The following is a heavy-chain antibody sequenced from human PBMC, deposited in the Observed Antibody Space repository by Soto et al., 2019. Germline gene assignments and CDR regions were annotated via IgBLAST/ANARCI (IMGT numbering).Heavy chain of an antibody. D-gene: IGHD6-6*01. V-gene: IGHV3-66*01. CDR2: IYVGGYT. CDR1: GFTVSNNY. Sequence: EVQLVESGGDLVQPGGSLRLSCAASGFTVSNNYMTWVRQAPGKGLEWVSLIYVGGYTYYADSVKGRFTIFRDNSKNTRYLQMNSLRAEETAVYYCALYAPRQWFESLGQGTLVTVSS. CDR3: ALYAPRQWFES. J-gene: IGHJ5*01.